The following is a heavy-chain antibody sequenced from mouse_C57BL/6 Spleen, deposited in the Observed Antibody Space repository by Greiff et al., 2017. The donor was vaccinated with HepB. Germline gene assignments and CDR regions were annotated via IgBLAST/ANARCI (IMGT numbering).Heavy chain of an antibody. CDR3: ARVDYGIGLYAMDY. CDR2: IYLGAGDT. J-gene: IGHJ4*01. D-gene: IGHD1-1*01. V-gene: IGHV1-80*01. CDR1: GYAFSSYW. Sequence: VQLQQSGAELVKPGASVKIYCKASGYAFSSYWMNWVKPRPGKGLERIGQIYLGAGDTNYNGKLKGNATLTADHSSRTAYMQLSSRTSEDSAVFFWARVDYGIGLYAMDYWGKGNSVNVAA.